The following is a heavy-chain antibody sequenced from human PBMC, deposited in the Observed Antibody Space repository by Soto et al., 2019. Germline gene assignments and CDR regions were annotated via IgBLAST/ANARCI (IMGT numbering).Heavy chain of an antibody. CDR2: IIPIFGTA. CDR1: GGTFSSYA. Sequence: ASVKVSCKASGGTFSSYAISWVRQAPGQGLEWMGGIIPIFGTANYAQKFQGRVTITADESTSTAYMELSSLRSEDTAVYYCARGTQSERGYSGIRYYYYYGMDVWGQGTKVTVS. CDR3: ARGTQSERGYSGIRYYYYYGMDV. V-gene: IGHV1-69*13. D-gene: IGHD5-12*01. J-gene: IGHJ6*02.